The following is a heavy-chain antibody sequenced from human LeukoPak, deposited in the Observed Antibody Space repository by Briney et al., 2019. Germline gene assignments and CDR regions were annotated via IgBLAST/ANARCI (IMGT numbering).Heavy chain of an antibody. D-gene: IGHD3-10*01. CDR3: ARMITMVRGVTASWFDP. V-gene: IGHV1-18*04. CDR1: GYTSTSYG. CDR2: ISAYNGNT. J-gene: IGHJ5*02. Sequence: ASVKVSCKASGYTSTSYGISWVRQAPGQGLEWMGWISAYNGNTNYAQKLQGRVTMTTDTSTSTAYMELRSLRSDDTAVYYCARMITMVRGVTASWFDPWGQGTLVTVSS.